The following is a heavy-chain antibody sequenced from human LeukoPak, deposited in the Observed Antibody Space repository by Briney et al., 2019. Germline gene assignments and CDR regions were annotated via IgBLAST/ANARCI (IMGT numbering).Heavy chain of an antibody. V-gene: IGHV1-24*01. CDR2: FDPEDGET. CDR3: ATERTEDMARGASFDY. Sequence: ASVKVSCKVFGYTLTELSMHWVRQAPGKGLEWMGGFDPEDGETIYAQKFQGRVTMTEDTSTDTAYMELSSLRSEDTAVYYCATERTEDMARGASFDYWGQGTLVTVSS. J-gene: IGHJ4*02. D-gene: IGHD3-10*01. CDR1: GYTLTELS.